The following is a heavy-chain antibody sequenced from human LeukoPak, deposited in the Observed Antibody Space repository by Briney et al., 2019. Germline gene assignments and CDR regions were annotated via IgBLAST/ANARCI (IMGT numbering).Heavy chain of an antibody. CDR2: ISSSSSYI. J-gene: IGHJ4*02. CDR3: AREKTTVTTSNFDY. Sequence: PGGSLRLSCAASGFTFSSYSMNWVRQAPGKGLEWVSSISSSSSYIYYADSVKGRFTIPRDNAKNSLYLQMNSLRAEDTAVYYCAREKTTVTTSNFDYWGQGTLVTVSS. V-gene: IGHV3-21*01. D-gene: IGHD4-17*01. CDR1: GFTFSSYS.